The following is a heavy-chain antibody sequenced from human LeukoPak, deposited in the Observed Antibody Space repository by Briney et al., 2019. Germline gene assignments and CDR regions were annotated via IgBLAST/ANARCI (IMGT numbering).Heavy chain of an antibody. CDR2: ISSGTSYT. Sequence: GGSLRLSCAASGFSFSDYYMSWIRKAPGKGLEWVSYISSGTSYTNYADSVRGRFTISRDNAKNSLYLQMSSLRAEDTAVYYCARAQAEVVGHRELFDYWRQGTLVTVSS. J-gene: IGHJ4*02. CDR1: GFSFSDYY. V-gene: IGHV3-11*05. CDR3: ARAQAEVVGHRELFDY. D-gene: IGHD1-26*01.